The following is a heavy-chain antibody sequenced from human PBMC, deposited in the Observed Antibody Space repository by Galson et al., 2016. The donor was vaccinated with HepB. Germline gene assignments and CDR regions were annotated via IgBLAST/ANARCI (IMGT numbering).Heavy chain of an antibody. J-gene: IGHJ6*03. D-gene: IGHD6-19*01. CDR1: GFTFSFYG. Sequence: SLRLSCAASGFTFSFYGIHWVRQAPGKGLEWVAVISYDGSNKYYADSVKGRFTISRDNSKNTLYLQMNSLRAEDTAVYYCAKDRVAGTSYYSYMDVWGKGTTVTVSS. CDR3: AKDRVAGTSYYSYMDV. V-gene: IGHV3-30*18. CDR2: ISYDGSNK.